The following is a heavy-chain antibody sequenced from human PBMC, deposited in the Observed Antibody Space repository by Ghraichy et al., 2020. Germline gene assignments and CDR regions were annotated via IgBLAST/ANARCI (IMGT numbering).Heavy chain of an antibody. CDR3: AYSYGDYYYYGMDV. CDR1: GDSVSSNSAA. J-gene: IGHJ6*02. CDR2: TYYRSKWYN. Sequence: TLSLTCAISGDSVSSNSAAWNWIRQSPSRGLEWLGRTYYRSKWYNDYAVSVKSRITINPDTSKNQFSLQLNSVTPEDTAVYYCAYSYGDYYYYGMDVWGQGTTVTVSS. V-gene: IGHV6-1*01. D-gene: IGHD5-18*01.